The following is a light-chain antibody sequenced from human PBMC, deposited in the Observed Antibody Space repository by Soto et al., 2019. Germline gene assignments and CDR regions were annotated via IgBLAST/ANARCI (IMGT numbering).Light chain of an antibody. V-gene: IGLV2-14*01. CDR3: TSWTTSTTMI. CDR2: DVN. Sequence: QSALTQPASVSGSPGQSITISCTGTSSDVGAYNYVSWYQQHPGKAPKLMIYDVNNRPSGVSNRFSGSKSGNTASLTISGLQAEDEAYYCCTSWTTSTTMIFGGGTQLTVL. J-gene: IGLJ2*01. CDR1: SSDVGAYNY.